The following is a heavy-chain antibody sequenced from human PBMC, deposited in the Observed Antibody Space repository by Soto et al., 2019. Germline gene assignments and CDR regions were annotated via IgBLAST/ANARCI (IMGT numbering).Heavy chain of an antibody. CDR2: ITGSGDNT. D-gene: IGHD3-22*01. CDR1: AFRFSSCS. V-gene: IGHV3-23*01. J-gene: IGHJ4*02. Sequence: PGGSLRLSCAATSAFRFSSCSMSWVRQTPGKGLEWVSAITGSGDNTYYADSVKSRFTISRDNSKNTHYLQMSSLRAEDTAIYYCATMRGFFEYWGQGTLVTVSS. CDR3: ATMRGFFEY.